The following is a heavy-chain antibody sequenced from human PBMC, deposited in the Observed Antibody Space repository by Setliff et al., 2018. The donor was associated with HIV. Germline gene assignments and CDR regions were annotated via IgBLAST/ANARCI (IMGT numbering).Heavy chain of an antibody. CDR1: SGSISSYY. D-gene: IGHD3-9*01. CDR3: ARGQYFDWSDAFDI. J-gene: IGHJ3*02. Sequence: SETLSLTCTVSSGSISSYYWSWIRQHPGKGLEWIGYISYSGITNYNPSLKSRVTVSVDTSKNQFSLKVNSVTAADTAVYYCARGQYFDWSDAFDIWGQGTMVTV. CDR2: ISYSGIT. V-gene: IGHV4-59*01.